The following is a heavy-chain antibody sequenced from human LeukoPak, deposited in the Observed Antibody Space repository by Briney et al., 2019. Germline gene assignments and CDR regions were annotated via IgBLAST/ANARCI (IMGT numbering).Heavy chain of an antibody. CDR2: IIPIFGTA. Sequence: GASVKFSCKASGGTFSSYAISWVRQAPGQGLEWMGGIIPIFGTANYAQKFQGRVTITADESTSTAYMELSSLRSEDTAVYYCARNDYSNYGVLWGQGTLVTVSS. D-gene: IGHD4-11*01. V-gene: IGHV1-69*13. CDR1: GGTFSSYA. J-gene: IGHJ4*02. CDR3: ARNDYSNYGVL.